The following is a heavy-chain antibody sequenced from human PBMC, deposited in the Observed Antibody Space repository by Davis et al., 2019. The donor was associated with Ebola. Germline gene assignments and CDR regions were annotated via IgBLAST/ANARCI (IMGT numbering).Heavy chain of an antibody. J-gene: IGHJ6*04. V-gene: IGHV3-21*04. CDR3: AKSGLSFGVVKYHYGMDV. CDR1: GFTFSRHS. Sequence: GGSLRLSCTGSGFTFSRHSLNWVRQAPGKGLEWISSISGTSSYIYYADSVKGRFTISRDNSKKTLYLQMNSLRAEDTAVYYCAKSGLSFGVVKYHYGMDVWGKGTTVTVSS. D-gene: IGHD3-3*01. CDR2: ISGTSSYI.